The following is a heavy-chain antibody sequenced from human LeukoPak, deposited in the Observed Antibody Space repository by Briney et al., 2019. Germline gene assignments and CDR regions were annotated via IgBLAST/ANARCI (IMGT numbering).Heavy chain of an antibody. CDR2: INPSGGST. Sequence: ASVKVSCKASGYTFNSYYMHWVRQAPGQGLEWMGIINPSGGSTSYAQKFQGRVTMTRDMSTSTVYMELSSLRSEDTAVYYCARDVRIAAAGHYYYYMDVWGKGTTVTVSS. D-gene: IGHD6-13*01. V-gene: IGHV1-46*02. J-gene: IGHJ6*03. CDR3: ARDVRIAAAGHYYYYMDV. CDR1: GYTFNSYY.